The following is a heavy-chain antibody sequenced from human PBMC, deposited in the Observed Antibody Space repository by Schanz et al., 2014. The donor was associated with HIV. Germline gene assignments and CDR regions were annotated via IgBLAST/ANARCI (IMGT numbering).Heavy chain of an antibody. D-gene: IGHD6-6*01. CDR3: AREPSFSGLDV. Sequence: QMQLVQSGPEVKKPGTSVKVSCKASGFTFATSAVQWVRQARGQRLEWIGRVVVGTGNTKYAQKFQERVTITRDMSTSIAYMELSSLRSEDTAVYYCAREPSFSGLDVWGQGTTVIVSS. CDR1: GFTFATSA. V-gene: IGHV1-58*01. J-gene: IGHJ6*02. CDR2: VVVGTGNT.